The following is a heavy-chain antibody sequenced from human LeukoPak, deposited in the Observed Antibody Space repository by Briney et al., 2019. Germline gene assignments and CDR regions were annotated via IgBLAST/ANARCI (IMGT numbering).Heavy chain of an antibody. V-gene: IGHV4-31*03. CDR3: ARGPTYGDYVAYFDY. CDR1: GGSISSGGYY. J-gene: IGHJ4*02. Sequence: SETLSLTCTVSGGSISSGGYYWSWIRQHPGKGLEWIGYIYYSGSTYYNPSLKSRVTISVDTSKNQFSLKLSSVTAADTAVYYCARGPTYGDYVAYFDYWGQGTLVTVSS. D-gene: IGHD4-17*01. CDR2: IYYSGST.